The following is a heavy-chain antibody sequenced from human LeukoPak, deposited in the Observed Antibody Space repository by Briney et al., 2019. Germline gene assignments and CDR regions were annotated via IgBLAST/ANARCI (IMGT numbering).Heavy chain of an antibody. CDR1: GGYISDYY. J-gene: IGHJ4*02. CDR2: IYSSGSA. D-gene: IGHD3-10*01. CDR3: ARGRFGELLLVDY. V-gene: IGHV4-59*01. Sequence: WETLSLTCTVSGGYISDYYWSWIRQPPGKGLEWIGYIYSSGSATSNPSLKSRVTLSVDASKNQFSLKLTSVTAADTTVYYCARGRFGELLLVDYWGQGTLVTVSS.